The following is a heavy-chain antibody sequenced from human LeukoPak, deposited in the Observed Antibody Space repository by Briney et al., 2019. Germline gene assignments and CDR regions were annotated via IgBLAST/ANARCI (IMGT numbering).Heavy chain of an antibody. CDR3: AREDRHMNWFDP. J-gene: IGHJ5*02. V-gene: IGHV1-2*02. Sequence: WASVKVSCKASGYTFTGYYMHWVRQAPGQGLEWMGWINPNSGGTNYAQKFQGRVTMTRDTSISTAYMELRSLRSDDTAVYFCAREDRHMNWFDPWGQGTLVTVSS. CDR2: INPNSGGT. CDR1: GYTFTGYY.